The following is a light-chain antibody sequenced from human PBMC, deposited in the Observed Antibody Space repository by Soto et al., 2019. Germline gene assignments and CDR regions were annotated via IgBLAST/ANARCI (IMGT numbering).Light chain of an antibody. CDR2: GNI. Sequence: QSVLTQPPSVSAAPGQKVTISCSGGGSNTGNNFVSWYQQFPETAPKLLIFGNINRPSGVPDRFSGSKSGTSASLAITGLQAEDEGDYYCQSYDSTLSARYVFGTGTKLTVL. V-gene: IGLV1-40*01. CDR3: QSYDSTLSARYV. J-gene: IGLJ1*01. CDR1: GSNTGNNFV.